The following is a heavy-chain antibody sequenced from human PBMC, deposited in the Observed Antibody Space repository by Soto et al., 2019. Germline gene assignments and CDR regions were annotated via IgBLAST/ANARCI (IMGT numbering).Heavy chain of an antibody. CDR3: AKPGSFQAYDC. V-gene: IGHV3-30*18. CDR1: GFSFSTYD. Sequence: GGSLRLSCAASGFSFSTYDMRWVRQAPDKGLEWVAAISNDGGQKFYAESVKGRFTISRDNSENTLYLQLNSLNPVDTAVYYCAKPGSFQAYDCWGQGTLVTVSS. CDR2: ISNDGGQK. J-gene: IGHJ4*02. D-gene: IGHD2-15*01.